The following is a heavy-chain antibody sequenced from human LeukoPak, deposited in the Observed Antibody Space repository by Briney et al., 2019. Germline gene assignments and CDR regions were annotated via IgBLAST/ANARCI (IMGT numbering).Heavy chain of an antibody. Sequence: GGSLRLSCAASGFTFSSYGMHWVRQAPGKGLEWVAVISYDGSNKYYADSVKGRFTISRDNSKNTLYLQMNSLRAEDTAVYYCAKGAMTNDALDIWGQGTMVTVSS. CDR1: GFTFSSYG. CDR2: ISYDGSNK. J-gene: IGHJ3*02. CDR3: AKGAMTNDALDI. V-gene: IGHV3-30*18.